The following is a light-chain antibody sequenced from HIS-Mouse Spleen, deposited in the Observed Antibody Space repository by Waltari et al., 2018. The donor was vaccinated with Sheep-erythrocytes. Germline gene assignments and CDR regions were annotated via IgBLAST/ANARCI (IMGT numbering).Light chain of an antibody. CDR3: SSYAGSNNYV. J-gene: IGLJ1*01. CDR1: SSHVGGYTY. CDR2: EVS. Sequence: QSALTQPPSASGSPGQSATISCTGTSSHVGGYTYVSWYQQHPGKAPKLMIYEVSKRPSGVPDRFSGSKSGNTASLTVSGLQAEDEADYYCSSYAGSNNYVFGTGTKVTVL. V-gene: IGLV2-8*01.